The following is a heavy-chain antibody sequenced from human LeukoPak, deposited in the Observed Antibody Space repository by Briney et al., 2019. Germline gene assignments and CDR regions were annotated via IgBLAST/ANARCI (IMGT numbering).Heavy chain of an antibody. CDR3: ASETGDY. CDR1: GGSFSGYY. CDR2: INHSGST. D-gene: IGHD1-14*01. Sequence: PSETLSLTCAVYGGSFSGYYWSWIRQPPGKGLEWIGEINHSGSTNYNPSLKSRVTISVDTSKNQFSLKLSSVTAADTAVYYCASETGDYWGQGTLVSVSS. J-gene: IGHJ4*02. V-gene: IGHV4-34*01.